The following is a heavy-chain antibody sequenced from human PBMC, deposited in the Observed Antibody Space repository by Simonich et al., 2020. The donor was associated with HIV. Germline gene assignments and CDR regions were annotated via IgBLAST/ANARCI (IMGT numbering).Heavy chain of an antibody. J-gene: IGHJ4*02. CDR3: ARGTVTGGDARFDY. Sequence: QVQLQQWGAGLLKPSETLSLTCAVYGGSFSGYYWSWIRQPPGKGLEWIGEINHSGINNYNPSLKSRVTISLDTSKNQFSLKLNSVTAADTAVYYCARGTVTGGDARFDYWGQGTLVTVSS. CDR1: GGSFSGYY. CDR2: INHSGIN. V-gene: IGHV4-34*01. D-gene: IGHD4-17*01.